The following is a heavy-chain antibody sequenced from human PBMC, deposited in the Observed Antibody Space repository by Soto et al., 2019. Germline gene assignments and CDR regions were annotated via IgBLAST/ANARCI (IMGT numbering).Heavy chain of an antibody. V-gene: IGHV4-31*03. D-gene: IGHD6-13*01. CDR3: ARINSSSLDGWFDP. CDR2: IYYSGST. CDR1: GGSISSGGYY. J-gene: IGHJ5*02. Sequence: SETLSLTCTVSGGSISSGGYYWSWIRQHPGKGLEWIGYIYYSGSTYYNPSLKSRVTISVDTSKNQFSLKLSSVTAADTAVYYCARINSSSLDGWFDPWGQGTLVTVSS.